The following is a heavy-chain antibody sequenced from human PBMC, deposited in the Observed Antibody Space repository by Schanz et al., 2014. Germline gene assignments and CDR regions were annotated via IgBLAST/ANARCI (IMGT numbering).Heavy chain of an antibody. Sequence: EVQLLESGGGLVQPGGSLRLSCAASGFTFSSYAMSWVRPAPGKGLEWVSAISGSGGSTYYADSVKGRFTISRDNSKNTLNLQMNSLRAEDTAVYYCAKGRFGELSAFDIWGQGTMVTVSS. V-gene: IGHV3-23*01. CDR3: AKGRFGELSAFDI. D-gene: IGHD3-10*01. CDR1: GFTFSSYA. CDR2: ISGSGGST. J-gene: IGHJ3*02.